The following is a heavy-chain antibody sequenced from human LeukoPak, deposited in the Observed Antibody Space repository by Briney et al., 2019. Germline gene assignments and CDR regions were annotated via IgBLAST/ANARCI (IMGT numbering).Heavy chain of an antibody. Sequence: GGPLRLSCAAPGFTFSNYWMHWVRQAPGKGLVWVSRINPDGSITTYADSVKGRFTISRDNAKNTLYLQMNSLRAEDTAVYYCAGDLGGSKDYWGQGTLVTVSS. CDR2: INPDGSIT. D-gene: IGHD5-12*01. CDR1: GFTFSNYW. V-gene: IGHV3-74*01. J-gene: IGHJ4*02. CDR3: AGDLGGSKDY.